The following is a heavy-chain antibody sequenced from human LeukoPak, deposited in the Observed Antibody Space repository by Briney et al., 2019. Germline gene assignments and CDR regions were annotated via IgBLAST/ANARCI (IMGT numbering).Heavy chain of an antibody. D-gene: IGHD1-7*01. CDR3: ARAHNWKYGSFDF. CDR2: ISSSSSYI. Sequence: GGTLRLSCAASGFTFSSYGMSWVRQAPGKGLEWVSCISSSSSYIYYADSVKGRFTISRDNAKNSLYLQMNSLRAEDTAVYYCARAHNWKYGSFDFWGQGTLVTVSS. J-gene: IGHJ4*02. CDR1: GFTFSSYG. V-gene: IGHV3-21*01.